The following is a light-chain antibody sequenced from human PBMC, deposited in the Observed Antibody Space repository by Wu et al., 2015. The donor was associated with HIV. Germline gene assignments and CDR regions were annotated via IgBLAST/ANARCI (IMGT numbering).Light chain of an antibody. CDR3: QYYGDWPLFT. CDR2: DVV. V-gene: IGKV3-15*01. CDR1: QNVTSD. J-gene: IGKJ3*01. Sequence: EVAMTQSPVTLSVSPGQRATLSCRTSQNVTSDLAWYQQKPGQAPRLLIYDVVTRATGIPATFSGSGSGTEFTLTISSLQSEDFAIYYCQYYGDWPLFTFGPGTKVDVK.